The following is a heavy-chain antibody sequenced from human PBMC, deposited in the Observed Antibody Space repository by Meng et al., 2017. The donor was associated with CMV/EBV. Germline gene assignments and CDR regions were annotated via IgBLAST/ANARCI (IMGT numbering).Heavy chain of an antibody. CDR3: ARVDCGGDCYRGGWFDP. CDR2: IIPILGIA. D-gene: IGHD2-21*01. J-gene: IGHJ5*02. CDR1: GGTFSSYA. Sequence: SVKVSCKASGGTFSSYAISWVRQVPGQGLEWMGGIIPILGIANYAQKFQGRVTITADKSTSTAYMELSSLRSEDTAVYYCARVDCGGDCYRGGWFDPWGQGTLVTVSS. V-gene: IGHV1-69*10.